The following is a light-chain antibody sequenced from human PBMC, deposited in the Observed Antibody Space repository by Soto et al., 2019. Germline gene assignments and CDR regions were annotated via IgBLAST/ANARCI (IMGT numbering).Light chain of an antibody. J-gene: IGKJ5*01. Sequence: EIVLTQSPGTLSLSPGERATLSCRASQSVSSNYLAWYQQKPGQAPRLLIYAASSRATGIPDRFSGSGSGTDLSLTISRLEPEDFAVYYCQQYGSSPITFGQGTRLEIK. CDR1: QSVSSNY. CDR3: QQYGSSPIT. CDR2: AAS. V-gene: IGKV3-20*01.